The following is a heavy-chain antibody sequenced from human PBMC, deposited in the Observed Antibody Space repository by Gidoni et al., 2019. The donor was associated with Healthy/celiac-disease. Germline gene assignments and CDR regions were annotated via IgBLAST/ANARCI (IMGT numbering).Heavy chain of an antibody. CDR3: ARDRSYSYGHRGYFDY. Sequence: EVQLVESGGGLVKPGGSLRLYCAASGFTFSSYSMNWVRQAPGKGLELVSSMSSSSSDIYYAVSVKGRFTISRDNAKNTLYLQMNRLRAEDTAVYYCARDRSYSYGHRGYFDYWGQGTLVTVSS. J-gene: IGHJ4*02. D-gene: IGHD5-18*01. CDR2: MSSSSSDI. V-gene: IGHV3-21*01. CDR1: GFTFSSYS.